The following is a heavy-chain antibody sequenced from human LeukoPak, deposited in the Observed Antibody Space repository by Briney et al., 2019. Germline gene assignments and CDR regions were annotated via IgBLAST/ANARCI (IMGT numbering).Heavy chain of an antibody. CDR2: IIPIFGTA. CDR1: GGTFSSYA. J-gene: IGHJ5*02. V-gene: IGHV1-69*13. D-gene: IGHD1-14*01. Sequence: GASVKVSCKASGGTFSSYAISWVRQAPGQGLEWMGGIIPIFGTANYAQKFQGRVTITADESTSTAYMELSSLRSEDTAVYYCARDLSFQPGGFDPWGQGTLVTVSS. CDR3: ARDLSFQPGGFDP.